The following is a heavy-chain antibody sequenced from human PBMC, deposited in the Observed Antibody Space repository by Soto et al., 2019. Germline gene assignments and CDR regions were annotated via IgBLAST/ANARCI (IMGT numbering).Heavy chain of an antibody. D-gene: IGHD3-16*01. V-gene: IGHV4-59*01. CDR3: ARRYGGNFDY. J-gene: IGHJ4*02. Sequence: SETLSLTCTSSGSSISSYYWSWIRQPPGKGLEWIGYIYYSGSTNYNPSLKSRVTISVDTSTNQFSLKLSSVTAVDTAVYYCARRYGGNFDYWGQGTLVTVSS. CDR2: IYYSGST. CDR1: GSSISSYY.